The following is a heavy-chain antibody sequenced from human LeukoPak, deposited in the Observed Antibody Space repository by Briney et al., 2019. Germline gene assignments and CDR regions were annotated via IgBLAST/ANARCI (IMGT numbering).Heavy chain of an antibody. CDR1: GYSFTSYW. Sequence: GESLKISCKGPGYSFTSYWIAWVRQMPGKGLEWMGIIYPGDSETRYSPSFQGQVTISADKSIGTAYLQWSSLKASDTAMYYCARSPRESDYWGQGTLVTVSS. J-gene: IGHJ4*02. V-gene: IGHV5-51*01. CDR3: ARSPRESDY. CDR2: IYPGDSET.